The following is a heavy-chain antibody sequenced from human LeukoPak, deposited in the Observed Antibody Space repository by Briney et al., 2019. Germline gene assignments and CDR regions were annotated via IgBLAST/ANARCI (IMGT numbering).Heavy chain of an antibody. D-gene: IGHD3-16*01. CDR1: GGSFSGYY. Sequence: SETLSLTCAVYGGSFSGYYWSWIRQPPGKGLEWIGEINHSGSTNYNPSLKSRVTISVDTSKNQFSLKLSSVTAADTAVYYCARAFWGSVDYWGQGTLVTVSS. CDR3: ARAFWGSVDY. J-gene: IGHJ4*02. CDR2: INHSGST. V-gene: IGHV4-34*01.